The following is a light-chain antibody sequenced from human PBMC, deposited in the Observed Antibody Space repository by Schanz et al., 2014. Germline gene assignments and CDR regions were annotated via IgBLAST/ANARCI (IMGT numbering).Light chain of an antibody. V-gene: IGLV2-14*01. CDR1: SSDVGGYNY. J-gene: IGLJ1*01. Sequence: QSALTQPASVSGSPGQWITISCTGTSSDVGGYNYVSWFQQHAGKAPKVMIYDVSNRPSGVSNRFSGSKSGNTASLTISGLQAEDEADYYCSSYTSSRTPYVFGTGTKLTVL. CDR3: SSYTSSRTPYV. CDR2: DVS.